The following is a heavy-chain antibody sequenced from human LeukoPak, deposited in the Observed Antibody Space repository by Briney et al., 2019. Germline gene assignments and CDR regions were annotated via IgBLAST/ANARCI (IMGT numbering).Heavy chain of an antibody. CDR3: ARALGVRKYYYYGMDV. V-gene: IGHV3-30-3*01. Sequence: GRSLRLSCAASGFTFSSYAMHWVRQAPGKGLEWVAVISYDGSNKYYADSAKGRFTISRDNSKNTLYLQMNSLRAEDTAVYYCARALGVRKYYYYGMDVWGQGTTVTVSS. D-gene: IGHD3-3*01. J-gene: IGHJ6*02. CDR1: GFTFSSYA. CDR2: ISYDGSNK.